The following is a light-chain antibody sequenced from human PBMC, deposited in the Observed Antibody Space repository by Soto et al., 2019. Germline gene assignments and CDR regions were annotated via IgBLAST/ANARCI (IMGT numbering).Light chain of an antibody. CDR2: AAS. CDR3: LQANFFPLT. J-gene: IGKJ4*01. V-gene: IGKV1-12*01. CDR1: QGISTY. Sequence: DIQMTQSPSSVSASVGDRVTITCRANQGISTYLAWYQQKPGKAPHLLIYAASSLKSGVPSRFSGSGSGTDFTLTISSLQPEDFATYYCLQANFFPLTFGGGTTVEIK.